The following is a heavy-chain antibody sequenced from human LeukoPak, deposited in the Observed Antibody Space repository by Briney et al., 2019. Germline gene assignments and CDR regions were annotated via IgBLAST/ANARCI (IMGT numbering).Heavy chain of an antibody. CDR1: GGSFSGYY. J-gene: IGHJ4*02. CDR2: INHSGST. V-gene: IGHV4-34*01. D-gene: IGHD5-18*01. Sequence: PSETLSLTCAVYGGSFSGYYWSWIRQPPGKGLEWVGEINHSGSTNYNPSLKSRVTISVDPSKNHFSPKLSSVPAPDTALYYCATGGQLWFPFDYWGQGTLVTVSS. CDR3: ATGGQLWFPFDY.